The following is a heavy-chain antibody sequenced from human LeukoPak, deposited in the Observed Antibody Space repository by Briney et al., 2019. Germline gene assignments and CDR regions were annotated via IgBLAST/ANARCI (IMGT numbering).Heavy chain of an antibody. J-gene: IGHJ5*02. CDR3: ARDYDLWSGPLEYNWFDP. V-gene: IGHV1-2*02. CDR2: INPNSGGT. CDR1: GYTFTGYY. Sequence: ASVKVSCTASGYTFTGYYMHWVRQAPGQGLEWMGWINPNSGGTNYAQKFQGRVTMTRDTSISTAYMELSRLRSDDTAVYYCARDYDLWSGPLEYNWFDPWGQGTLVTVSS. D-gene: IGHD3-3*01.